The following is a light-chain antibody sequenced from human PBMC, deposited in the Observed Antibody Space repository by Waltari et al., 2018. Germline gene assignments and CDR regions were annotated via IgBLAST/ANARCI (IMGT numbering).Light chain of an antibody. CDR1: TLGDKY. J-gene: IGLJ1*01. Sequence: SSELSQPPSVSVSPGQTDTISCSGDTLGDKYACWYQQKPGQSPVLVIYQDSRRPSGIPERFAGSNSGNTATLTISGTQAMDEADYYCQAWDSGAAGVFGTGTKVTVL. V-gene: IGLV3-1*01. CDR2: QDS. CDR3: QAWDSGAAGV.